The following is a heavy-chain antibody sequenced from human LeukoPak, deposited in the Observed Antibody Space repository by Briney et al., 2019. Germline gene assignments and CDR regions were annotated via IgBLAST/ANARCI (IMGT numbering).Heavy chain of an antibody. Sequence: GGSLRLSCAASGFTFRNYGMHWVRQAPGKGLEWVAFIRYDGSSQYYAGSVKGRFTFSRDNAKNSLYLQMNSLRAEDTAVYYCAELGITMIGGVWGKGTTVTISS. CDR2: IRYDGSSQ. CDR3: AELGITMIGGV. CDR1: GFTFRNYG. J-gene: IGHJ6*04. D-gene: IGHD3-10*02. V-gene: IGHV3-30*02.